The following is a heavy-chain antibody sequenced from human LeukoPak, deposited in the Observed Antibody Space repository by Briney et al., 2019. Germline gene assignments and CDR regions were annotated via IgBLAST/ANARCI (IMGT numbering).Heavy chain of an antibody. D-gene: IGHD2-8*02. V-gene: IGHV4-30-4*08. CDR3: ASCSLAWYYFDY. J-gene: IGHJ4*02. CDR2: IYYSGST. CDR1: GGSISSGDYY. Sequence: PSQTLSLTCTVSGGSISSGDYYWSWIRQPPGKGLEWIGYIYYSGSTYYYPSLKSRVTISVDTSKNQFSLKLSFVTAADTAVYYCASCSLAWYYFDYWGQGTLVTVSS.